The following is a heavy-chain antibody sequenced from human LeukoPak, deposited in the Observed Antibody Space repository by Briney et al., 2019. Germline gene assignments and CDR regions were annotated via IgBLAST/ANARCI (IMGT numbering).Heavy chain of an antibody. V-gene: IGHV3-7*01. CDR1: GYS. D-gene: IGHD2-15*01. J-gene: IGHJ6*02. CDR2: IDGSER. CDR3: AGGYNDYYAMDA. Sequence: GESLRLSCSASGYSMTWVRQAPGKGREWVANIDGSERNYVDSVRGRFSISRDNAKNSLILQMDNLRVEDTAVYYCAGGYNDYYAMDAWGQGTTVTVS.